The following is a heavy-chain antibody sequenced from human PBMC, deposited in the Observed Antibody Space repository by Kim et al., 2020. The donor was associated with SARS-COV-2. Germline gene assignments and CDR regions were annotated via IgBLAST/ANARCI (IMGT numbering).Heavy chain of an antibody. CDR3: ARPRPWIQQYYYYGMDV. CDR1: GGSFSGYY. Sequence: SETLSLTCAVYGGSFSGYYWSWIRQPPGKGLEWIGEINHSGSTNYNPSLKSRVTISVDTSKNQFSLKLSSVTAADTAVYYCARPRPWIQQYYYYGMDVWGQGTTVTVSS. V-gene: IGHV4-34*01. D-gene: IGHD5-18*01. J-gene: IGHJ6*02. CDR2: INHSGST.